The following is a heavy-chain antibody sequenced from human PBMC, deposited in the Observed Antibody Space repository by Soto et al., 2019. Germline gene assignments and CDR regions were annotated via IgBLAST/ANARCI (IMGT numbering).Heavy chain of an antibody. V-gene: IGHV3-30*18. Sequence: QVQLVESGGGVVQPGRSLRLSCAASGFTFSGYGMHWVRQAPGKGLEWVAVISYDGSNKYYADSVKGRFTISRDNSKNTLYLQMNSLRAEDTAVYYCAKDRSQRGTYYFDYWGQGTLVTVSS. CDR2: ISYDGSNK. CDR3: AKDRSQRGTYYFDY. CDR1: GFTFSGYG. J-gene: IGHJ4*02. D-gene: IGHD7-27*01.